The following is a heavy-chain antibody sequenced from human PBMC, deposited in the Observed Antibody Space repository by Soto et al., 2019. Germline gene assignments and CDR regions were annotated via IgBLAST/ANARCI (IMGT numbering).Heavy chain of an antibody. J-gene: IGHJ6*02. V-gene: IGHV3-23*01. CDR1: GFTFSSYA. Sequence: GGSLRLSCAASGFTFSSYAMSWVRQAPGKGLEWVSAISGSGGSTYYADSVKGRFTISRDNSKNTLYLQMNSLRAEDTAVYYCAKDLGIVVVVDAPGRYYGMDVWGQGTTATVFS. D-gene: IGHD2-15*01. CDR3: AKDLGIVVVVDAPGRYYGMDV. CDR2: ISGSGGST.